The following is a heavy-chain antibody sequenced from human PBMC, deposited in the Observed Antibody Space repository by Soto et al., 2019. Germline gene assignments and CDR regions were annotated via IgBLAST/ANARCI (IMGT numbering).Heavy chain of an antibody. V-gene: IGHV3-23*01. D-gene: IGHD4-17*01. J-gene: IGHJ4*02. Sequence: LRLSCAASGFTFSSYAMSWVRQAPGKGLEWVSAISGSGGSTYYADSVKGRFTISRDNSKNTLYLQMYSLRAEDTAVYYCAKAQCPYYGDYFDYWGQGTLFTVSS. CDR2: ISGSGGST. CDR1: GFTFSSYA. CDR3: AKAQCPYYGDYFDY.